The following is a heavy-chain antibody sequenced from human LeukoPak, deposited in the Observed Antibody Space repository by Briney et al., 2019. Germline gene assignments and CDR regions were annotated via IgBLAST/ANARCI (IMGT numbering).Heavy chain of an antibody. J-gene: IGHJ4*02. D-gene: IGHD6-19*01. CDR3: VKDLSGWYSFDY. CDR2: INDHGDTT. V-gene: IGHV3-64D*09. Sequence: GSLRLSCSASGFTFSSCAMHWVRQAPRMGLEYVSGINDHGDTTHYGDSVRGRVTISRDDSKNTVHLQMSSLSAEDTAVYYCVKDLSGWYSFDYWGQGTLVTVSS. CDR1: GFTFSSCA.